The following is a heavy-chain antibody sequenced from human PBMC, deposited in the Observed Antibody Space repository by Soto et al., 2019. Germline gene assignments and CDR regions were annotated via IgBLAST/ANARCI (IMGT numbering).Heavy chain of an antibody. CDR3: AREGTIFGVVPLGYYGMDV. D-gene: IGHD3-3*01. CDR1: GYTFTSYA. J-gene: IGHJ6*02. Sequence: ASVKVSCKASGYTFTSYAMHWVRQAPGQRLEWMGWINAGNGNTKYSQKFQGRVTITRDTSASTAYMELSSLRSEDTAVYCCAREGTIFGVVPLGYYGMDVWGQGTTVTVSS. V-gene: IGHV1-3*01. CDR2: INAGNGNT.